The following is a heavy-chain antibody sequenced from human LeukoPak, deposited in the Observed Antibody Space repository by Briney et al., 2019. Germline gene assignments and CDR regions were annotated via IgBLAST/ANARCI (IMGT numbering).Heavy chain of an antibody. J-gene: IGHJ6*03. CDR2: IRYDGSTK. D-gene: IGHD2-15*01. CDR1: GFTFSSYG. Sequence: GGSLGLSCAASGFTFSSYGMHWVRQAPGKGLEWVAFIRYDGSTKYYADSVKGRFTISRDNSKDTLYLQMNSLRAEDTAVFYCAKDRGGSYYYYYYMDVWGKGTTVTVSS. CDR3: AKDRGGSYYYYYYMDV. V-gene: IGHV3-30*02.